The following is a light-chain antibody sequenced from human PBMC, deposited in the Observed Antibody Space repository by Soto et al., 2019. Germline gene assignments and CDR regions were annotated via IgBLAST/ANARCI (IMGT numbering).Light chain of an antibody. J-gene: IGKJ2*01. V-gene: IGKV3-20*01. CDR1: QSVSSGY. Sequence: ETVMTQSPGTLSLSPGERATLSCRASQSVSSGYLAWYQKKPGQAPRLLIFGASNRATGIPARFTGSGSGTDFTLTISRLEPEDFAVYYCQQYGISQNTFGQGTKLEIK. CDR3: QQYGISQNT. CDR2: GAS.